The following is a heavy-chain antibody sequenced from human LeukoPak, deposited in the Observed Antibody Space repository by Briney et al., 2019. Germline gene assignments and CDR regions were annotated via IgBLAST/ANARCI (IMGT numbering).Heavy chain of an antibody. V-gene: IGHV3-7*01. D-gene: IGHD2-15*01. CDR2: IKQDGSEK. J-gene: IGHJ4*02. CDR1: GFTFSSYW. Sequence: GGSLRLSCAASGFTFSSYWMSWVRQAPGKGLEWVANIKQDGSEKYYVDSVKGRFTISRDNAKNSLYLQMNSLRAEDTAVYYCARRAYHARYCSGGSCYAPRAPISYWGQGTLVTVSS. CDR3: ARRAYHARYCSGGSCYAPRAPISY.